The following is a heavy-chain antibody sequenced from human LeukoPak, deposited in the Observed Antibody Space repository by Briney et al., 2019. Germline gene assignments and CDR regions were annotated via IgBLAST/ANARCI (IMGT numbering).Heavy chain of an antibody. J-gene: IGHJ6*03. Sequence: PGGSLRLSCAASGLTFSSYGMHGVRPAPAKGLEGVAVISYDGSNKYYADSVKGRFTISRDNSKNTLYLQMNSLRAEDTAVYYCAKDLAPNYYGSGSYYYYYYMDVWGKGTTVTVSS. CDR1: GLTFSSYG. CDR3: AKDLAPNYYGSGSYYYYYYMDV. CDR2: ISYDGSNK. V-gene: IGHV3-30*18. D-gene: IGHD3-10*01.